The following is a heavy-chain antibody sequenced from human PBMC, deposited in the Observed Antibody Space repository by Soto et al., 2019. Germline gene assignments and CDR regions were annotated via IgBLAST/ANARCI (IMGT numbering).Heavy chain of an antibody. Sequence: SETLSLTCTVSGGSISSGGYYWSWIRQHPGKGLEWIGYIYYSGSTYYTPSLKSRVTISVDTSKNQFSLKLSSVTAADTAVYYCAIVGGGECNHGMDFWGQGTTVTVAS. CDR2: IYYSGST. D-gene: IGHD2-21*01. CDR3: AIVGGGECNHGMDF. J-gene: IGHJ6*02. V-gene: IGHV4-31*03. CDR1: GGSISSGGYY.